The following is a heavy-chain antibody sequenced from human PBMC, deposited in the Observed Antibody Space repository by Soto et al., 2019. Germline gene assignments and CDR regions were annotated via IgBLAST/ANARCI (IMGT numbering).Heavy chain of an antibody. CDR2: IYYSGST. V-gene: IGHV4-31*03. J-gene: IGHJ6*02. CDR1: GGSISSGGYY. D-gene: IGHD6-6*01. Sequence: SETLSLTCTVSGGSISSGGYYWSWIRQHPGKGLEWIGYIYYSGSTYYNPSLKSRVTISVDTSKNQFSLKLSSVTAADTAVYYCARGSSSRMSGYYYYYGMDVWGRGTTVTVSS. CDR3: ARGSSSRMSGYYYYYGMDV.